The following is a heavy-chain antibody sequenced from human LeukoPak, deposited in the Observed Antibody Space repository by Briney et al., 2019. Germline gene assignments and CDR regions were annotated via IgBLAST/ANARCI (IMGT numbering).Heavy chain of an antibody. Sequence: GGSLRLSCAASGFTFSSYSMNWVRQAPGKGLEWVSSISSSSSYIYYADSVKGRFTISRDNAKNSLYLQMNSLRAEDTAVYYCARPIRWGLPTEPSSYGMKVWAKGPPVTASS. CDR3: ARPIRWGLPTEPSSYGMKV. V-gene: IGHV3-21*01. D-gene: IGHD1-26*01. J-gene: IGHJ6*04. CDR1: GFTFSSYS. CDR2: ISSSSSYI.